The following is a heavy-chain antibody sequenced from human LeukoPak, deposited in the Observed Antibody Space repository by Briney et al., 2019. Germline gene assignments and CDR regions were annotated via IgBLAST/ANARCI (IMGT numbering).Heavy chain of an antibody. CDR1: GFTFNNYA. D-gene: IGHD5-18*01. V-gene: IGHV3-23*01. Sequence: GGSLRLSCAASGFTFNNYAMSWVRQAPGKGLEWVSSITGSSDTTYYAHSVSGRFTISRDNSENTLFLEMSSLRAEDTAVYYCAAHPAWIQLWLGWFDPWGQGTLATVSS. J-gene: IGHJ5*02. CDR2: ITGSSDTT. CDR3: AAHPAWIQLWLGWFDP.